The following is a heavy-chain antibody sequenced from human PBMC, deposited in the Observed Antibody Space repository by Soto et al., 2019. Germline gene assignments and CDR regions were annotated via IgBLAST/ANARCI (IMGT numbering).Heavy chain of an antibody. D-gene: IGHD1-26*01. J-gene: IGHJ4*02. CDR3: AKTGGSYLYYFDY. Sequence: EVQLLESGGGLVQPGGSLRLSCAASGFTFSTYTMNWVRQPPGKGLEWVSAVLPTESSTFYADSVRGRFTISRDNSKNTLYLQMNSLRAEDTAVYYCAKTGGSYLYYFDYWGQGTLVTVSS. V-gene: IGHV3-23*01. CDR2: VLPTESST. CDR1: GFTFSTYT.